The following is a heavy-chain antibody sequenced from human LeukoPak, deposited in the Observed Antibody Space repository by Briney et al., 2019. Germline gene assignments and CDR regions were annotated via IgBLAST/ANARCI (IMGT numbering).Heavy chain of an antibody. CDR1: GYSFTSQW. CDR3: AKGRAVADHYLDY. V-gene: IGHV5-51*01. Sequence: GESLKISCRASGYSFTSQWIGWVRQMPGKGLEWMGIIFPTDSHTMYSPSFQGQVTMSVDKSIRTAYLQWSSLRASDTAVYYCAKGRAVADHYLDYWGQGTLVTVSS. D-gene: IGHD6-19*01. J-gene: IGHJ4*02. CDR2: IFPTDSHT.